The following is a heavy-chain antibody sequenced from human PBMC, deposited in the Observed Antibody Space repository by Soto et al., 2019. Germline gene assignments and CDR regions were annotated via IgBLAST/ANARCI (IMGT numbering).Heavy chain of an antibody. CDR2: TYNRSKWYN. CDR1: GDSVSSNSAA. D-gene: IGHD6-13*01. J-gene: IGHJ5*02. Sequence: SQTLSLTCAISGDSVSSNSAAWNWIRQSPSRGLEWLGRTYNRSKWYNDYAVSVKSRITINPDTSKNQFSLQLNSVTPEDTAVYYCARVGPYSRAPLTQSFDPWGQGTLVTVSS. V-gene: IGHV6-1*01. CDR3: ARVGPYSRAPLTQSFDP.